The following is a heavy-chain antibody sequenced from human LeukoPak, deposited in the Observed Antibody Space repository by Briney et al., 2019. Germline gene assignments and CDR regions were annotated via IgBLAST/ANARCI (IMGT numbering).Heavy chain of an antibody. V-gene: IGHV3-21*04. CDR1: GFTFSSYK. J-gene: IGHJ4*02. CDR2: ISSGSSYI. CDR3: ARSAKVRRFGELSGYFDY. Sequence: GGSLRLSCAASGFTFSSYKMNWVRQAPGKGLEWVSSISSGSSYIYYADSVKGRFTISRDNAKNSLYLQMNSLRAEDTALYYCARSAKVRRFGELSGYFDYWGQGTLVTVSS. D-gene: IGHD3-10*01.